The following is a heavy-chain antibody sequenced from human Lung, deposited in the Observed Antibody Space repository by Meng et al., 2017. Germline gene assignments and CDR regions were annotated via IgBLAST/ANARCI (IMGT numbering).Heavy chain of an antibody. J-gene: IGHJ4*02. CDR3: ARGPTTMAHDFDY. V-gene: IGHV4-34*01. CDR1: CGVFKNYY. D-gene: IGHD4-11*01. Sequence: LATSLLTPSDTPTLARVVSCGVFKNYYYLCIRQPPGNGLEWIGAINHSGSTNYNPSLEIRATISVYTSQNNLSLKLSSVTAADSAVYYFARGPTTMAHDFDYWGQGTLVTVSS. CDR2: INHSGST.